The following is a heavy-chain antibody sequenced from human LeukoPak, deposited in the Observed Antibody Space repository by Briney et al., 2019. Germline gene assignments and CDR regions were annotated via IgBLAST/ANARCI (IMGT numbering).Heavy chain of an antibody. CDR1: GGTFSSYA. CDR2: IIPIFGTA. D-gene: IGHD3-22*01. Sequence: SVKVSFKASGGTFSSYAISWVRQAPGQGRGWMGGIIPIFGTANYAKKCQGRVTIITDESTSTAYMELSSLRSEDTAVYYCAIFKGSPYYYDSSVYSFDYWGQGTLVTVSS. J-gene: IGHJ4*02. V-gene: IGHV1-69*05. CDR3: AIFKGSPYYYDSSVYSFDY.